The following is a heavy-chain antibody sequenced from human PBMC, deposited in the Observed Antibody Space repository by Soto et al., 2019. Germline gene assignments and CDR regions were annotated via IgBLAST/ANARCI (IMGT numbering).Heavy chain of an antibody. V-gene: IGHV1-18*01. D-gene: IGHD3-16*01. CDR3: ARSWVTGKGGIDV. CDR2: INGYTGNT. J-gene: IGHJ6*02. Sequence: GASVKVSCKASGYTFTSYGLSWVRQAPGQGLEWMGCINGYTGNTNYAQKFQGRVTMTTDTSTNTAYLDLWTLISDDTAVYYCARSWVTGKGGIDVWGQGTTVTVSS. CDR1: GYTFTSYG.